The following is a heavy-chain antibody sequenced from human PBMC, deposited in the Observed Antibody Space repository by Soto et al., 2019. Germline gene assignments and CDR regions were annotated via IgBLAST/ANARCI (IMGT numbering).Heavy chain of an antibody. CDR1: GGCIDSYY. V-gene: IGHV4-59*01. D-gene: IGHD3-10*01. Sequence: SETLSLTCTVSGGCIDSYYWSWIRQPPGKRLEWIGYIYYTESTAYNPSLKSRVTISLDTSKTQFSLSLTSVTAADTAVYYCARVRYGSGSYLHTFDYSGPGTLVTVSS. J-gene: IGHJ4*02. CDR3: ARVRYGSGSYLHTFDY. CDR2: IYYTEST.